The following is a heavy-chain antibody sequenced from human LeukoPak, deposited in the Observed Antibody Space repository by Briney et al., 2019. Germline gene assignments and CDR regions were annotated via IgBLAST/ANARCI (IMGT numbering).Heavy chain of an antibody. Sequence: SGTLSLTCTVSGGSINNYYWSWIRQPAGKGLEGIGRIYTRGSTNYNPSLKSRVTMSVDTSKNHFSLKLSSVTAADTAVYYCARGRFCSADICSGGDAFDIWGQGTMVSVSS. CDR1: GGSINNYY. V-gene: IGHV4-4*07. D-gene: IGHD3-3*01. J-gene: IGHJ3*02. CDR2: IYTRGST. CDR3: ARGRFCSADICSGGDAFDI.